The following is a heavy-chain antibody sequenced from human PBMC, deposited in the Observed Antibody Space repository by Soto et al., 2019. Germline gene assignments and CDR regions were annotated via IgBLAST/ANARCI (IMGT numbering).Heavy chain of an antibody. CDR3: ARAAGGATIRFDP. D-gene: IGHD1-26*01. Sequence: ASVKVSFKASGYTFTSYDINWVRQATRQGLEWMGWMNPNSGNTGYAQKFQGRVTMTRNTSISTAYMELSSLRSEDTAVYYCARAAGGATIRFDPWGQGTLVTVSS. J-gene: IGHJ5*02. V-gene: IGHV1-8*01. CDR1: GYTFTSYD. CDR2: MNPNSGNT.